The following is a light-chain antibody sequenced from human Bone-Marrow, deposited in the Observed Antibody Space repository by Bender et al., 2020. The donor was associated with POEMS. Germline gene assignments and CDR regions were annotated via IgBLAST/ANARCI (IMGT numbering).Light chain of an antibody. CDR1: SSDVGSYNL. CDR3: CSYAGNTVL. CDR2: EVS. V-gene: IGLV2-23*02. J-gene: IGLJ2*01. Sequence: QSALTQPASVSGSPGQSITISCTGSSSDVGSYNLVSWYQQYPGKAPKLMIYEVSQRPSGVSNRFSGSKSGKTASLTISGLQAEDEGDYYCCSYAGNTVLLGGGTKLTVL.